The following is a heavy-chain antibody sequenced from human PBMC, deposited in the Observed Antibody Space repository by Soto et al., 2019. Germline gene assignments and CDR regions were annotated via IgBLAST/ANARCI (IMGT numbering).Heavy chain of an antibody. J-gene: IGHJ4*02. V-gene: IGHV4-4*02. CDR1: GDSISNYNW. D-gene: IGHD3-10*01. Sequence: VQLRESGPGLVKPSGTLSLTCAVSGDSISNYNWWSWVRQPPGKGLEWIGEISPSANTHYNPSLQSRVTISVDESKNQFSLDLTSVTAADTAVYYCARGFAIRAFWGQGTLVSVSS. CDR2: ISPSANT. CDR3: ARGFAIRAF.